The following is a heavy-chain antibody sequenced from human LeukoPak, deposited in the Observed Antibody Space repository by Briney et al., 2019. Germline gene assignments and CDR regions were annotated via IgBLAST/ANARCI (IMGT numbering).Heavy chain of an antibody. V-gene: IGHV1-2*02. Sequence: GASVKVSCKASGYTFTGYYMHWVRQAPGQGLEWMGWINPNSGGTNYAQKFQGRVTMTRDTSISTAYMELSRLRSDDTAVYYCARGSSSWFSPSDAFDIWGQGTMVTVSS. CDR2: INPNSGGT. J-gene: IGHJ3*02. CDR1: GYTFTGYY. D-gene: IGHD6-13*01. CDR3: ARGSSSWFSPSDAFDI.